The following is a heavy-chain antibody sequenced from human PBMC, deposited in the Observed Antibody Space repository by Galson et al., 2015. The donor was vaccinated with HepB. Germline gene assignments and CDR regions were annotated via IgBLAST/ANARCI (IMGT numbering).Heavy chain of an antibody. D-gene: IGHD4-17*01. J-gene: IGHJ3*02. Sequence: SLRLSCAASGFTFSSYGMHWVRRAPGKGLEWVAVIWYDGSNKYYADSVKGRFTISRDNSKNTLYLQMNSLRAEDTAVYYCARELVHDYGDTEGAFDIWGQGTMVTVSS. CDR3: ARELVHDYGDTEGAFDI. CDR1: GFTFSSYG. V-gene: IGHV3-33*01. CDR2: IWYDGSNK.